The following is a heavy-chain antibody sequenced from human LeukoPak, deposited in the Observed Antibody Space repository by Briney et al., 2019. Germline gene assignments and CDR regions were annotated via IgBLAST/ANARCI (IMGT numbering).Heavy chain of an antibody. Sequence: EASVKVSCKASGGTFSSYAISWVRQAPGQGLEWMGGIIPIFGTANYAQKFQGRVTITTDESTSTAYMELSSLRSEDTAVYYCARGDTRGRYVLRFLEWSDTSYAFDIWGQGTMVTVSS. CDR2: IIPIFGTA. CDR3: ARGDTRGRYVLRFLEWSDTSYAFDI. V-gene: IGHV1-69*05. D-gene: IGHD3-3*01. J-gene: IGHJ3*02. CDR1: GGTFSSYA.